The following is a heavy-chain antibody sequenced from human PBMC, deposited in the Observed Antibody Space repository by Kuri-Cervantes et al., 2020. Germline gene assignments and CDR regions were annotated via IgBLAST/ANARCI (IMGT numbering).Heavy chain of an antibody. D-gene: IGHD5-18*01. V-gene: IGHV4-39*01. J-gene: IGHJ4*02. CDR3: ARSGGIQLWSSGLDY. Sequence: WVRQPPGKGLEWIGSIYYSGSTYYNPSLKSRVTISVDTSKNQFPLKLSSVTAADTAVYYCARSGGIQLWSSGLDYWGQGTLVTVSS. CDR2: IYYSGST.